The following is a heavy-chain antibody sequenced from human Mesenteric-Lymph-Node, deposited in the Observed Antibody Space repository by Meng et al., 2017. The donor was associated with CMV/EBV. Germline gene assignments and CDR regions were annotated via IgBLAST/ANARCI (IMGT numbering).Heavy chain of an antibody. Sequence: GESLKISCAASGFTFSSYSMNWVRQAPGKGLEWVSSFSGGGGSTFYADSVKGRFTVSRDNSKNTLYLQMNSLRAEDTAVYYCAKVAVLYYDFWSGYPDWGQGTLVTVSS. J-gene: IGHJ4*02. CDR1: GFTFSSYS. CDR2: FSGGGGST. CDR3: AKVAVLYYDFWSGYPD. V-gene: IGHV3-23*01. D-gene: IGHD3-3*01.